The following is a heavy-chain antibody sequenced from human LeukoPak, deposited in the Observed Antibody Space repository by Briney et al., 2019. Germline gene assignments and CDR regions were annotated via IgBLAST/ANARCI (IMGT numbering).Heavy chain of an antibody. CDR1: GGSISSGSYY. CDR2: IYTSGST. V-gene: IGHV4-61*02. CDR3: ARYTLSSSTFDI. J-gene: IGHJ3*02. Sequence: SETLSLTCTVSGGSISSGSYYWSWIRQPAGKGLEWTGRIYTSGSTNYNPSLKSRVTISVDTSKNQFSLKLSSVTAADTAVYYCARYTLSSSTFDIWGQGTMVTVSS. D-gene: IGHD6-6*01.